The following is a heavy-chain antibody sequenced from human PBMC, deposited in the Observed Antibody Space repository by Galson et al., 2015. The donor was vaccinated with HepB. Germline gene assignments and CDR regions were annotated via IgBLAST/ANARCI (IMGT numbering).Heavy chain of an antibody. J-gene: IGHJ5*02. Sequence: SLRLSCAASGFTFSSYEMNWVRQTPGKGLEWVSYISNSGSTIYYADSVKGRFTISRDNAKNSLYLQMNSLRAEDTAVYYCARDLQRPWDWFDPWGQGTLVTVSS. D-gene: IGHD7-27*01. CDR3: ARDLQRPWDWFDP. CDR2: ISNSGSTI. CDR1: GFTFSSYE. V-gene: IGHV3-48*03.